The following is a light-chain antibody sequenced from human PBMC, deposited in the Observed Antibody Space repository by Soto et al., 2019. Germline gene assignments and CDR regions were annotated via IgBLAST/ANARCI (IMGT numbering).Light chain of an antibody. CDR1: HDISTY. J-gene: IGKJ5*01. CDR3: QQLNTLPFT. CDR2: EAS. V-gene: IGKV1-9*01. Sequence: DIQLTQSPSLLSASVGDRVTITCLSSHDISTYLAWYQQKPGKAPKLMIYEASTLQSGVPSRFSGSGSGTEFTLTISGLLPEDFATYHCQQLNTLPFTFGQGTRLEIK.